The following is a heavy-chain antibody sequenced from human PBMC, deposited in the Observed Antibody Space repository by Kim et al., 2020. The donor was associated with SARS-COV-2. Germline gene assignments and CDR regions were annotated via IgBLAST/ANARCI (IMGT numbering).Heavy chain of an antibody. J-gene: IGHJ2*01. D-gene: IGHD3-3*01. CDR2: VSGNGAST. Sequence: GGSLRLSCAASGFTLNSYGMSWVRQAPGKGLEWVSAVSGNGASTYYADSVKGRFTISRDTSKNTLYLQMNSLRAEDTAEYYCAKDGLDGVTIFGVGSTPGRGYFDLWGRGTLSLSPQ. V-gene: IGHV3-23*01. CDR1: GFTLNSYG. CDR3: AKDGLDGVTIFGVGSTPGRGYFDL.